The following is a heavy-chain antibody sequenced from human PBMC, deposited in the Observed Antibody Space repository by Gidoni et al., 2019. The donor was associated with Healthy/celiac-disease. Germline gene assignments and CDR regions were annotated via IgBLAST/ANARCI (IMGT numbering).Heavy chain of an antibody. Sequence: QVQLQQWGAGLLKPSETLSLTCAVYGGSFRAYYWSWIRQPPGKGLEWIGEINHRGSTNYNPSLKSRVTISVDTSKNQFSLKLSSVTAADTAVYYCARGVGVTMIVVVIRGPTFFDYWGQGTLVTVSS. V-gene: IGHV4-34*01. J-gene: IGHJ4*02. CDR2: INHRGST. CDR3: ARGVGVTMIVVVIRGPTFFDY. CDR1: GGSFRAYY. D-gene: IGHD3-22*01.